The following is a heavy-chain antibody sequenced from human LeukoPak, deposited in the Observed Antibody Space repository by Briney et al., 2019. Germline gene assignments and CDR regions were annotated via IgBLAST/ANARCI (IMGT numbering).Heavy chain of an antibody. D-gene: IGHD3-16*01. V-gene: IGHV3-21*01. CDR3: FCGSRYVYHFDY. CDR1: GFTFSSYS. J-gene: IGHJ4*02. CDR2: ISSDSYYI. Sequence: GGSLRLSRAASGFTFSSYSMNWVRQAPGKGLEWVSSISSDSYYIYYADSVKGRFTISRDNAKKSLYLQMNSLRAEDTAVYYCFCGSRYVYHFDYWGQGTLVTVSS.